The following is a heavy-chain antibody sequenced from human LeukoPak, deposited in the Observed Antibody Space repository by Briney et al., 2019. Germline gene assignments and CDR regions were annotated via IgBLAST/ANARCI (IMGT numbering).Heavy chain of an antibody. CDR3: AKDVNAYCSGDCSDY. CDR2: ISSSGSTI. V-gene: IGHV3-48*03. J-gene: IGHJ4*02. D-gene: IGHD2-21*01. CDR1: GFTFGDYA. Sequence: GGSLRLSCTASGFTFGDYAMSWFRQAPGKGLEWVSYISSSGSTIYYADSVKGRFTISRDNSKNMVSLEMNSLRTEDTAVYYCAKDVNAYCSGDCSDYWGQGTLVTVSS.